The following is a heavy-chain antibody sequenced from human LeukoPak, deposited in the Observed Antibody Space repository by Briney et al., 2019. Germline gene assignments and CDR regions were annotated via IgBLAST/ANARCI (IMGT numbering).Heavy chain of an antibody. D-gene: IGHD3-10*02. CDR3: AELGITMIGGV. Sequence: GGSLRLSCAASGFIFSNYWMTWVRQAPGKGLEWVAIIKEDGSEKYYVDSVKGRFTISRDNAKNSLFLQMNSLRAEDTAVYYCAELGITMIGGVWGKGTTVTISS. V-gene: IGHV3-7*01. CDR1: GFIFSNYW. J-gene: IGHJ6*04. CDR2: IKEDGSEK.